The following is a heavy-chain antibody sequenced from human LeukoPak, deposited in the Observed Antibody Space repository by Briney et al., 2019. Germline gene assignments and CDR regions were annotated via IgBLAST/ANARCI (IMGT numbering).Heavy chain of an antibody. D-gene: IGHD1-26*01. Sequence: GASVKVSCKASGYTLTGYYMHWVREAPGQGLEWMGWINPNSGGTNYAQKFQGRVTMTRDTSISTAYMELSRLRSDDTAVYYCARKLVGATSGYDYWGQGTLVTVSS. CDR1: GYTLTGYY. J-gene: IGHJ4*02. V-gene: IGHV1-2*02. CDR2: INPNSGGT. CDR3: ARKLVGATSGYDY.